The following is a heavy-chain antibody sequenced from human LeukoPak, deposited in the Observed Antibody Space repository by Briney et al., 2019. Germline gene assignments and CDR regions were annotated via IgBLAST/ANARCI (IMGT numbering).Heavy chain of an antibody. V-gene: IGHV1-2*02. CDR2: ITPSGGT. J-gene: IGHJ4*02. CDR3: ARDRYGDGFAHFDY. Sequence: ASVKVSCKASGYTFTSYAMHWVRQAPGQGLEWMGWITPSGGTNYPQKFQGRVAIARDTSITTAYMDLSRLTSDDTAVYYCARDRYGDGFAHFDYWGQGALVTVSS. CDR1: GYTFTSYA. D-gene: IGHD5-24*01.